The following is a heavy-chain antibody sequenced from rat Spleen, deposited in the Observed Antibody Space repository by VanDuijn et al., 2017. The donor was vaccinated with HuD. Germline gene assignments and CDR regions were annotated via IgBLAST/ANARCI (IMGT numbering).Heavy chain of an antibody. CDR1: GFTFSNYY. D-gene: IGHD1-2*01. Sequence: EVQLVESGGGLVQPGRSMKLSCAASGFTFSNYYIAWVRQAPTKGLEWVASISTGGGDTFYRDSMKGRFTISRDNAKSTLYLQMDSLRSEDTATYYCARHGAAAIPFAYWGQGTLVTVSS. CDR3: ARHGAAAIPFAY. J-gene: IGHJ3*01. CDR2: ISTGGGDT. V-gene: IGHV5-25*01.